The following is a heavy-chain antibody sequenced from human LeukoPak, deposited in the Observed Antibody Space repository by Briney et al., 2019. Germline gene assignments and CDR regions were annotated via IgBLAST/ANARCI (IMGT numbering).Heavy chain of an antibody. D-gene: IGHD2-15*01. CDR3: ARSDSYTWFDP. J-gene: IGHJ5*02. V-gene: IGHV1-2*02. CDR2: INPDSGDT. CDR1: GYTFTYYY. Sequence: GASVKVSCKASGYTFTYYYIHWMRQAPGQGLGWMGWINPDSGDTSYAQKFQGRVTMTRDTSISTVYVELSRLRSDDTAVYYCARSDSYTWFDPWGQGTLVTVSS.